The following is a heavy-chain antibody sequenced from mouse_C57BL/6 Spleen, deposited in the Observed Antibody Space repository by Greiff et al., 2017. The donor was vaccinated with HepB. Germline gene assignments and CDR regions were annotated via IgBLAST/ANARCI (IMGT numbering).Heavy chain of an antibody. D-gene: IGHD2-1*01. CDR3: TRGGLYYIFAY. Sequence: QVQLQQSGAELVRPGASVTLSCKASGYTFTDYEMHWVKQTPVHGLEWIGAIDPETGGTAYNQKFKGKAILTADKSSSTAYMELRSLTSEDSAVYYCTRGGLYYIFAYWGQGTLVTVSA. CDR1: GYTFTDYE. J-gene: IGHJ3*01. CDR2: IDPETGGT. V-gene: IGHV1-15*01.